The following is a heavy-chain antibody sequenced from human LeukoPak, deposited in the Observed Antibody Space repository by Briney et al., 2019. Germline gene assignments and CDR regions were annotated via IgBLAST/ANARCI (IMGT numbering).Heavy chain of an antibody. D-gene: IGHD4/OR15-4a*01. Sequence: PGGSLRLSCAASGFTFSSYVMSWVRQAPGKGLEWVSAISGSGVNTYYADSVKGRFTISRDNSKKALYLQMNSLRAEDTAVYYCAKGQEGAALYGMDVWGQGTTVTVSS. V-gene: IGHV3-23*01. J-gene: IGHJ6*02. CDR2: ISGSGVNT. CDR3: AKGQEGAALYGMDV. CDR1: GFTFSSYV.